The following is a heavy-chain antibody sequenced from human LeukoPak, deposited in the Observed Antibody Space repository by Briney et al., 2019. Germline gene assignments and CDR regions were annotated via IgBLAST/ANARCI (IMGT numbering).Heavy chain of an antibody. CDR2: ISWNSGSI. Sequence: GGSLRLSCAASGFTFDDYAMHWVRQAPGKGLEWVSGISWNSGSIGYADSVKGRFTISRDNAKNSLYLQMNSLRAEDTALYYCAKDIRRGRLERYYYYYGMDVWGQGTTVTVSS. J-gene: IGHJ6*02. V-gene: IGHV3-9*01. CDR3: AKDIRRGRLERYYYYYGMDV. CDR1: GFTFDDYA. D-gene: IGHD1-1*01.